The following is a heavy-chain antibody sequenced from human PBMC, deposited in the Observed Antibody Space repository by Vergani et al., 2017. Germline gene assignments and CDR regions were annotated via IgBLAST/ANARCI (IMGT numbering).Heavy chain of an antibody. CDR2: IYYSGLT. Sequence: QLQLQQSGPGLVKPSETLFLTCTVSADSISSGSYYWGWIRQPPGKSLEWIGSIYYSGLTYYNPSLKSRVAISVDTSKNQFSLKVTSVTAADTAVSFCARQRPWSGWSPGDFDDWGQGILVTVSS. D-gene: IGHD6-19*01. J-gene: IGHJ4*02. CDR1: ADSISSGSYY. CDR3: ARQRPWSGWSPGDFDD. V-gene: IGHV4-39*01.